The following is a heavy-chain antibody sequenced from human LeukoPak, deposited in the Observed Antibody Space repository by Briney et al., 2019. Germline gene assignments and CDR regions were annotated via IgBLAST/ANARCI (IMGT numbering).Heavy chain of an antibody. CDR1: GFTLSSYG. Sequence: GGSLRLSCAASGFTLSSYGMHWVRQAPGKGLEWVAVIWYDGSNKYYADSVKGRFTISRDNSKNTLYLQMNSLRAEDTAVYYCARAGSCSQADYWGQGTLVTVSS. D-gene: IGHD1-26*01. CDR3: ARAGSCSQADY. V-gene: IGHV3-33*01. CDR2: IWYDGSNK. J-gene: IGHJ4*02.